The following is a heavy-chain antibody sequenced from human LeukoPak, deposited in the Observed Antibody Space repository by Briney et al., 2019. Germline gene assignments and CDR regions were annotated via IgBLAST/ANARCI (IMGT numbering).Heavy chain of an antibody. CDR2: INSDGRST. CDR3: ALSREAAGTVFDD. J-gene: IGHJ4*02. Sequence: GGSLRLSCAASGFTFSSYWMHWVRQAPGKGVVWVSRINSDGRSTTYADSVKGRFTISRDNAKNTLYLQMNSLRAEDTAVYYCALSREAAGTVFDDWGQGTLVTLSS. CDR1: GFTFSSYW. D-gene: IGHD6-13*01. V-gene: IGHV3-74*01.